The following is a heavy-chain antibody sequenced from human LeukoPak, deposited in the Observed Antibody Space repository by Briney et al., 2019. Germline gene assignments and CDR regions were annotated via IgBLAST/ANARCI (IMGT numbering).Heavy chain of an antibody. D-gene: IGHD3-22*01. J-gene: IGHJ4*02. CDR2: IYCSGST. V-gene: IGHV4-39*01. Sequence: SETLSLTCTVSGGSISSSSYYWGWIRQPPGKGLEWIGSIYCSGSTYYNPSLKSRVTISVDTSKNQFSLKLSSVTAADTAVYYCARQSLGDSSGYYTSPFDCWGQGTLVTVSS. CDR1: GGSISSSSYY. CDR3: ARQSLGDSSGYYTSPFDC.